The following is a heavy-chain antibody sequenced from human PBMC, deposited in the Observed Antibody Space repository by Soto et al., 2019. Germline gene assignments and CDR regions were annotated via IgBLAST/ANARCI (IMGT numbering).Heavy chain of an antibody. J-gene: IGHJ6*02. CDR2: IDTSGNT. D-gene: IGHD6-13*01. CDR1: VDSITTYY. Sequence: SETLSLTCTVSVDSITTYYWSWIRQPAGKGLEWIGRIDTSGNTNYNPSLKSRVTMSVDTSKKQFSLKLTSVTAADTAVYYCARYSNNWFQTEGMDVWGQGTTVTVS. V-gene: IGHV4-4*07. CDR3: ARYSNNWFQTEGMDV.